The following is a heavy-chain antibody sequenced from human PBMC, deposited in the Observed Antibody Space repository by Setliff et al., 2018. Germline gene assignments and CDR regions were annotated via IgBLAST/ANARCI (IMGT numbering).Heavy chain of an antibody. V-gene: IGHV4-4*07. D-gene: IGHD6-19*01. CDR3: AREQWLDPPGYYYIDV. CDR1: GGSISSSY. Sequence: SETLSLTCTVSGGSISSSYWSWIRQPAGKGLEWIGHIYIGGSANYNPSLKSRVTMSIDTSKNQFSLKLNSVTAADMAVYYCAREQWLDPPGYYYIDVWAKGTMVTVSS. J-gene: IGHJ6*03. CDR2: IYIGGSA.